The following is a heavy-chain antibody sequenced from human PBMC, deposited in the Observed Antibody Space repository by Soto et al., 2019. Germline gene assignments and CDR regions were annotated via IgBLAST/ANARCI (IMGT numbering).Heavy chain of an antibody. Sequence: PGESLRHSCAASGFTFSSYSMNWVRQAPGKGLEWVSSISSSSSCIYYADSVKGRFTISRDNAKNSLYLQMNSLRAEDTAVYYCARASGQGAFDIWGQGTMVTVSS. CDR3: ARASGQGAFDI. J-gene: IGHJ3*02. V-gene: IGHV3-21*01. CDR2: ISSSSSCI. CDR1: GFTFSSYS. D-gene: IGHD2-15*01.